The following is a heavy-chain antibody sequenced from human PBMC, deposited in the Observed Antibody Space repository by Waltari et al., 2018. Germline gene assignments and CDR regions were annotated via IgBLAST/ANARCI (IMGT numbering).Heavy chain of an antibody. CDR3: AKDKYRSGWYFDY. V-gene: IGHV3-9*03. Sequence: EVQLVESGGGLVQPGRSLRLSCAASGFTFDDYAMHWVRQAPGKGLEWVSGISWNSVSIGYADSVKGRFTISRDNAKNSLYLQMNSLRAEDMALYYCAKDKYRSGWYFDYWGQGTLVTVSS. CDR2: ISWNSVSI. D-gene: IGHD6-19*01. J-gene: IGHJ4*02. CDR1: GFTFDDYA.